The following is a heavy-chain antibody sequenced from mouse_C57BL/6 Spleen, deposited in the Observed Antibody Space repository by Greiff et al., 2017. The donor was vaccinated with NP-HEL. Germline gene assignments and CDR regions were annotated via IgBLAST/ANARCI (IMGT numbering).Heavy chain of an antibody. D-gene: IGHD2-5*01. Sequence: QVQLQQPGAELVKPGASVKMSCKASGYTFTSYWITWVKQRPGQGLEWIGDIYPGSGSTNYNEKFKSKATLTVDTSSSTAYMQLSSLTSEDSAVYYCARSGYSNWYFDVWGTGTTVTVSS. V-gene: IGHV1-55*01. CDR1: GYTFTSYW. CDR2: IYPGSGST. J-gene: IGHJ1*03. CDR3: ARSGYSNWYFDV.